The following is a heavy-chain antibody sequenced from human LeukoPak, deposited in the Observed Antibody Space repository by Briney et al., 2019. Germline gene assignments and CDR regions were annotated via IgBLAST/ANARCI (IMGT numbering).Heavy chain of an antibody. D-gene: IGHD5-24*01. V-gene: IGHV3-23*01. J-gene: IGHJ4*02. CDR2: ISGSGGST. Sequence: GGSLRLSCAASGFTFSSYAMSWVRQAPGKGLEWVSAISGSGGSTYYADSVKGRFTISRDNSKNTLYLQMNSLRAEDTAVCYCAKAPVEMSTITVTDYWGQGTLVTVSS. CDR1: GFTFSSYA. CDR3: AKAPVEMSTITVTDY.